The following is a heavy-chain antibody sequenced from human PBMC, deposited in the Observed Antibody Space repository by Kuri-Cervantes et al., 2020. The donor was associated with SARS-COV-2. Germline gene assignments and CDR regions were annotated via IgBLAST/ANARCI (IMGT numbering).Heavy chain of an antibody. V-gene: IGHV3-66*01. Sequence: GESLKISCAASGFTVSYHYMSWVRQAPGKGLEWVSAIYTGGTTFYADSVKGRFTISRDASKNTLYLQMNSLRAEDTAVYYCARYRSGWSFDYWGQGTLVTVSS. CDR2: IYTGGTT. D-gene: IGHD6-19*01. J-gene: IGHJ4*02. CDR1: GFTVSYHY. CDR3: ARYRSGWSFDY.